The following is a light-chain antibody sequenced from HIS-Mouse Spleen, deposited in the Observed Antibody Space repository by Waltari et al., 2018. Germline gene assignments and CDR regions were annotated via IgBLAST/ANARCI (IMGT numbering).Light chain of an antibody. Sequence: EIVMTQSPATLSVSPGERATLPCRARQSVSSNLAWYQQKPGQAPRLLSYGASTRATGIPARFSGSGSGTEFTLTISSMQSEGFAVYYCQQYNNWPPWTFGQGTKVEIK. CDR3: QQYNNWPPWT. V-gene: IGKV3-15*01. CDR1: QSVSSN. CDR2: GAS. J-gene: IGKJ1*01.